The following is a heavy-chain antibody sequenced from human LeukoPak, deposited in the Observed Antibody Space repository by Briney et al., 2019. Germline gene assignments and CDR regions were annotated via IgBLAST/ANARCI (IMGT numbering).Heavy chain of an antibody. V-gene: IGHV2-5*08. J-gene: IGHJ3*02. CDR2: IYWDDDK. CDR3: AHSMGSGYETDAFDM. Sequence: LRLSCTASGFTFSSYGMSWVRQPPGKALEWLALIYWDDDKRCSPSLKSRLTITKDTSKNQVVLTMTNMDPVDTATYYCAHSMGSGYETDAFDMWGQGTMVSVSS. CDR1: GFTFSSYGM. D-gene: IGHD6-25*01.